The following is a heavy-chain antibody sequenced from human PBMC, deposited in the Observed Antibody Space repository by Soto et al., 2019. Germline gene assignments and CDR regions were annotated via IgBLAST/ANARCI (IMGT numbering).Heavy chain of an antibody. V-gene: IGHV4-59*01. J-gene: IGHJ5*01. CDR1: GGSISRYY. D-gene: IGHD1-1*01. CDR3: ARVRNWNVGFGS. Sequence: QVQLRESGPGLVEPSVTLSLTCTVAGGSISRYYWSWIRQHPGMGLEWMGYKNYGGKTHYNPSLKGRIPISVDTSKNQYPQKLTYVTTADTAVYYCARVRNWNVGFGSSGQGALVNVSS. CDR2: KNYGGKT.